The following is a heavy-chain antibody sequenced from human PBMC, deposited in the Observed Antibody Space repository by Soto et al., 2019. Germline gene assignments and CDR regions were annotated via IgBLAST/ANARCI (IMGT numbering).Heavy chain of an antibody. CDR2: IRSSGGST. Sequence: GSLRLSCAASGFTFGSYVMSWVRQAPGKGLEWVSAIRSSGGSTYYADSVKGRFTISRDNAKNTLYLQVSGLRAEDTAVYYCAKDNPAWNYYYFDYWGQGILVTVSS. CDR3: AKDNPAWNYYYFDY. CDR1: GFTFGSYV. D-gene: IGHD1-7*01. V-gene: IGHV3-23*01. J-gene: IGHJ4*02.